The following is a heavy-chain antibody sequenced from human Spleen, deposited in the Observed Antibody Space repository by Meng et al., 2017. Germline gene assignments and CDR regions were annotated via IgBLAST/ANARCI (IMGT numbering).Heavy chain of an antibody. J-gene: IGHJ4*02. V-gene: IGHV3-48*04. D-gene: IGHD2-21*02. CDR1: GFTFSSYS. Sequence: GGSLRLSCAASGFTFSSYSMNWVRQAPGKGLEWVSHISSSAISIYLADSVKGRFTISRDTTKNSLYLQMNSLRAEDTAVYYCARVALGDWYIDSWGQGTLVTVSS. CDR2: ISSSAISI. CDR3: ARVALGDWYIDS.